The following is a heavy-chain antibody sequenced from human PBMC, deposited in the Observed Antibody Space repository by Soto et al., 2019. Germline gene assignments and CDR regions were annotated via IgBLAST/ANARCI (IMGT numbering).Heavy chain of an antibody. Sequence: SETLSLTCTVSCGSISSYYWSWIRQPPGKGLEWIGYIYYSGSTNYNPSLKSRVTMAVDTSKNQFSLKLSSVTAADTAVYYCARHCSGGSCYYAFDIWGQGTMVTVSS. V-gene: IGHV4-59*08. D-gene: IGHD2-15*01. CDR1: CGSISSYY. CDR3: ARHCSGGSCYYAFDI. J-gene: IGHJ3*02. CDR2: IYYSGST.